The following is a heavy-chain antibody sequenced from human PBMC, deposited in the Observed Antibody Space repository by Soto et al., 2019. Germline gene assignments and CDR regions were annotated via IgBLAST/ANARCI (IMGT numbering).Heavy chain of an antibody. D-gene: IGHD2-8*01. Sequence: EVQLLESGGGLVQPGGSLRLSCAASGFTFSSNAMSWVRQARGKGLEWVSAISGSGGSTYYADSVKGRFTISRDNSKNTLYLQRNSLRAEDTAVYYCAKVPWEIVLMVYEHWGQGTLVTVSS. V-gene: IGHV3-23*01. CDR3: AKVPWEIVLMVYEH. CDR1: GFTFSSNA. J-gene: IGHJ4*02. CDR2: ISGSGGST.